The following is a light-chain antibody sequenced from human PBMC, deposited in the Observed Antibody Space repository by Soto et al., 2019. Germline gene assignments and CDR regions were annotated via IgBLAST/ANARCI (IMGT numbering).Light chain of an antibody. CDR2: DVY. Sequence: QSVLTQPASVSGSPGQSITISCTGTSSYVGGFNYVSWYHQHPGKAPKLLIFDVYSRPSGISNRFSGSKSGNTASLTISGLQAEDEADYYCSSYTTSSSYVFGAGNKVTVL. J-gene: IGLJ1*01. CDR3: SSYTTSSSYV. CDR1: SSYVGGFNY. V-gene: IGLV2-14*01.